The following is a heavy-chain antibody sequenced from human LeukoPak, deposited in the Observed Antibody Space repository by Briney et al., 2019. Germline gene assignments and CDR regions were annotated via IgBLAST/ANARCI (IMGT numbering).Heavy chain of an antibody. CDR1: GFTFSEYY. CDR2: ISSSSAYT. D-gene: IGHD4-17*01. CDR3: ASWATVTTNDY. J-gene: IGHJ4*02. V-gene: IGHV3-11*03. Sequence: GGSLRLSCAASGFTFSEYYMSWIRQAPGKGLEWVSYISSSSAYTNYADSVRGRFTISRDNAKNSLYLQMNSLRAEDTAVYYCASWATVTTNDYWGQGTLVTVSS.